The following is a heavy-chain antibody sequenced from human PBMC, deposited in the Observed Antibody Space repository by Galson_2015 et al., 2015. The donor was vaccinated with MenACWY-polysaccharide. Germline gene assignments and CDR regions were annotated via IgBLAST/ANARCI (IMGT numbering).Heavy chain of an antibody. CDR1: GFTFSGSA. V-gene: IGHV3-73*01. CDR3: TRRVGATTSYYGMDV. CDR2: IRSKANSYAT. Sequence: SLRLSCAASGFTFSGSAMHWVRQASGKGLEWVGRIRSKANSYATAYAASVKGRFTISRDDSKNTAYLQMNSLKTEDTAVYYCTRRVGATTSYYGMDVWGQGTTATVSS. J-gene: IGHJ6*02. D-gene: IGHD1-26*01.